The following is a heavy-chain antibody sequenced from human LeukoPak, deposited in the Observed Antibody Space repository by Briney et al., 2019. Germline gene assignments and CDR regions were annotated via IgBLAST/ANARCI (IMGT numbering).Heavy chain of an antibody. CDR1: GFTLSNYR. V-gene: IGHV3-21*01. Sequence: PGGSLRLSSAASGFTLSNYRMNWVRQAPGKGLEWVPSVSTSGSYIYYADSVKGRFTISRDNAKNSLYLQMNSLRAEDTAVYYCARAETGYSSSWYFDYWGQGTLVTVSS. CDR2: VSTSGSYI. D-gene: IGHD6-13*01. CDR3: ARAETGYSSSWYFDY. J-gene: IGHJ4*02.